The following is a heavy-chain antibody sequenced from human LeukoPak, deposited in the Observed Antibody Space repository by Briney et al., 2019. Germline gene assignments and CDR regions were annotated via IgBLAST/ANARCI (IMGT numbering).Heavy chain of an antibody. Sequence: SETLSLTCAVYGETFSGYYWTWIRQPPGKGLEWIGEINHSGSTNCNPSLKSRVTVSVDTSKNQFSLKLTSVTAADTAVYYCARDARITGTILDAFDIWGQGTMVTVSS. CDR3: ARDARITGTILDAFDI. CDR1: GETFSGYY. V-gene: IGHV4-34*01. J-gene: IGHJ3*02. D-gene: IGHD1-7*01. CDR2: INHSGST.